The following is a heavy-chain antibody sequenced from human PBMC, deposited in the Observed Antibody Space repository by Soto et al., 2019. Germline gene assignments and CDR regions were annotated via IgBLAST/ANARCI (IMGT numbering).Heavy chain of an antibody. CDR3: ATKGRWYVGYYYYGMDV. D-gene: IGHD6-13*01. Sequence: QVQLVQSGAEVKKPGASVKVSCKVSGYTLTELSMHWVRQAPGKGLEWMGGFDPEDGETIYAQKFQGRVTMTEDTSXDXAYMELSSLRSEDTAVYDCATKGRWYVGYYYYGMDVWGQGTTVTGSS. CDR1: GYTLTELS. CDR2: FDPEDGET. J-gene: IGHJ6*02. V-gene: IGHV1-24*01.